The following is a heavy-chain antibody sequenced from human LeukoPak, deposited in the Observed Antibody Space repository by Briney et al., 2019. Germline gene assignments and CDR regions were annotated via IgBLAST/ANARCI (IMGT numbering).Heavy chain of an antibody. D-gene: IGHD2-21*01. CDR3: AKAPVTSCRGAYCYPFDS. J-gene: IGHJ4*02. V-gene: IGHV3-23*01. CDR1: GFTFSSHA. CDR2: TSSSDAGT. Sequence: GGSLRPSCAASGFTFSSHAMSWVRQTPGKGLEWVAATSSSDAGTYHTDSVRGRFTISRDNSKNTLYLQMNSLRAEDAAVYFCAKAPVTSCRGAYCYPFDSWGQGTLVTVSS.